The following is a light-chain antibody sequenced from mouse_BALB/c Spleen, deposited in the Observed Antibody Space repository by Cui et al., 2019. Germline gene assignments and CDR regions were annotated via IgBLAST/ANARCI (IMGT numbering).Light chain of an antibody. CDR1: QDIKSY. CDR3: LQHGESPYT. V-gene: IGKV14-126*01. Sequence: DIKMTESPPSMYASLGERVTITCKASQDIKSYLSWYQQKPWKSPKTLIYDATSLADGVPSRFSGSGSGQDYSLTSSSLESDDTATYYCLQHGESPYTFGGGTKLEIK. J-gene: IGKJ2*01. CDR2: DAT.